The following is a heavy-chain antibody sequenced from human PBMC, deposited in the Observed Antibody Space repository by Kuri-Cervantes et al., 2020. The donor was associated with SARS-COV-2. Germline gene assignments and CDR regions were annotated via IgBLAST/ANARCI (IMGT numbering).Heavy chain of an antibody. Sequence: ASVQVSCKASGYTFNSYGISWVRQAPGQGLEWMGWISANNGNTNYAQKLQGRVTMTTDTSTSTAYMELKSLRSDDTAVYYCARDRDYYDSGGYWGQGTLVTVSS. J-gene: IGHJ4*02. CDR2: ISANNGNT. CDR1: GYTFNSYG. V-gene: IGHV1-18*04. CDR3: ARDRDYYDSGGY. D-gene: IGHD3-22*01.